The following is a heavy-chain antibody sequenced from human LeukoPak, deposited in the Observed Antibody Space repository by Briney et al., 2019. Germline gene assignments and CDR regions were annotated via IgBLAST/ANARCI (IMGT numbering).Heavy chain of an antibody. CDR1: GYTFTSYY. Sequence: ASVKVSCKASGYTFTSYYMHWVRQPPAQGLEWMGIINPSGGSTSYAQKFQGRVAMTRDTSTSTVYMELSSLRAEDTAVYYCAREDSSGWYVFDYWGQGTLVTVSS. V-gene: IGHV1-46*01. CDR3: AREDSSGWYVFDY. J-gene: IGHJ4*02. CDR2: INPSGGST. D-gene: IGHD6-19*01.